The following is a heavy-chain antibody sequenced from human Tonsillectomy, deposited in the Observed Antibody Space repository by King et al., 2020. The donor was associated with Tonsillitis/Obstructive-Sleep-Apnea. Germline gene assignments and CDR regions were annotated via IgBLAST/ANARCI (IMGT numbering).Heavy chain of an antibody. J-gene: IGHJ5*02. Sequence: EVQLVESGGGLVQPGGSLKLSCSASGFTFSGSAMHWVRQASGKGLEWVGRIRSKANSYATAYAASVKGRFTISRDDSKNTAYLQMNSLKTEDTAVYYCTSLTGYYPWGQGTLVTVSS. D-gene: IGHD3-9*01. V-gene: IGHV3-73*01. CDR1: GFTFSGSA. CDR3: TSLTGYYP. CDR2: IRSKANSYAT.